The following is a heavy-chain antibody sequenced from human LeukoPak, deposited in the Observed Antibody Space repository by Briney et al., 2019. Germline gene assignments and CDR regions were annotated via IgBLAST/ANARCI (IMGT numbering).Heavy chain of an antibody. CDR3: ARDLRVVVAAYFDY. V-gene: IGHV4-59*11. D-gene: IGHD2-15*01. Sequence: SETLSLTCTVSGGSISSHFWSWIRQPPGKGLEWIGYIFYSGTTKYNPSLRSRVTISADTSKNQFSLKLSSVTAADTAVYYCARDLRVVVAAYFDYWGQGTLVTVSS. CDR2: IFYSGTT. J-gene: IGHJ4*02. CDR1: GGSISSHF.